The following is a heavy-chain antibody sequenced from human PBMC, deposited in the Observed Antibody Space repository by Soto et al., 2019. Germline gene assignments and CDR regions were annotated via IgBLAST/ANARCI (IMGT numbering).Heavy chain of an antibody. D-gene: IGHD2-2*01. CDR2: VIPIPGTA. CDR3: ARSQVSSTSLVIYYYYYYGMDV. V-gene: IGHV1-69*01. Sequence: QVQLVQSGAEVKKTGSSVKVSCKASGGTFGSYAISWVRQAPGQGLEWMGGVIPIPGTANYAQKFQGRVTIAADESTSTAYMELSSLRFEDTAVYYCARSQVSSTSLVIYYYYYYGMDVWGQGTTVTVPS. CDR1: GGTFGSYA. J-gene: IGHJ6*02.